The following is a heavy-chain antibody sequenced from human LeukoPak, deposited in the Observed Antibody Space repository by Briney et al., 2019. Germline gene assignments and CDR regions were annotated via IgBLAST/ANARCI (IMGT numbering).Heavy chain of an antibody. Sequence: SETLSLTCTVSGGSISSYYWGWIRQPAGKGLEWIGRIYTSGSTNYNPSLKSRVTMSVDTSKNQFSLKLSSVTAADTAVYYCTVRAYYDFWSGYYTGIVSDYWGQGTLVTVSS. V-gene: IGHV4-4*07. CDR1: GGSISSYY. D-gene: IGHD3-3*01. CDR2: IYTSGST. CDR3: TVRAYYDFWSGYYTGIVSDY. J-gene: IGHJ4*02.